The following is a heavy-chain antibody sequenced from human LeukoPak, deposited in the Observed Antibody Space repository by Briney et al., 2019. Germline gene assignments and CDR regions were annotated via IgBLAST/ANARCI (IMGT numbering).Heavy chain of an antibody. CDR1: GFTFSSYW. Sequence: EGSLRLSCAASGFTFSSYWMHWVRQAPGKGLVWVSRINSDGSSTTYAGSVKGRFTISTDNAKNTLYLQMNSLRAEDTAVYYCASIPGDWGQGTLVSVSS. V-gene: IGHV3-74*01. CDR2: INSDGSST. D-gene: IGHD7-27*01. J-gene: IGHJ4*02. CDR3: ASIPGD.